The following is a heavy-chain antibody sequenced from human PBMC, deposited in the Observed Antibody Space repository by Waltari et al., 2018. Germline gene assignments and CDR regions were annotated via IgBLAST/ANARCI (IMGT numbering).Heavy chain of an antibody. CDR3: ARDLDGDSNLDY. D-gene: IGHD2-21*02. CDR1: GFPCGDYD. V-gene: IGHV3-72*01. CDR2: SRSRRYSYST. Sequence: EVQLVESGGGLVQPGGSLRLSCAASGFPCGDYDMVWVRQASEKGLEWVGRSRSRRYSYSTEYAASVSGRFIISRDESENSIYLQMNSLKPEDTAVYYCARDLDGDSNLDYWGQGTLVTVSS. J-gene: IGHJ4*02.